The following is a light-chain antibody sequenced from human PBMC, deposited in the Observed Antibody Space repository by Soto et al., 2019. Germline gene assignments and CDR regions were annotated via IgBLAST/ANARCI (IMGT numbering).Light chain of an antibody. V-gene: IGKV3-11*01. CDR2: DAS. J-gene: IGKJ5*01. CDR1: QSFRGL. Sequence: EVVLTQSPVTLSLSPGERATLSCRASQSFRGLLAWYQQKPGQAPRLLIYDASNRATGIPARFSGSGSGTDFTLTISSLEPEDFAVYYCQQYGSSPITFGQGTRLEIK. CDR3: QQYGSSPIT.